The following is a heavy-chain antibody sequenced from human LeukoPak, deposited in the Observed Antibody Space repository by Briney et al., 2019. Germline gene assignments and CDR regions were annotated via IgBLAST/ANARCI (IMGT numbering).Heavy chain of an antibody. CDR3: ARVTLHRPGFTMVRGHDAFDI. Sequence: ASVKVSCKASGYTFTSYGISWVRQAPGQGLEWMGWLSAYNGNTNYAQKLQGRVTMTTDTSTSTAYMELRSLRSDDTAVYYCARVTLHRPGFTMVRGHDAFDIWGQGTMVTVSS. V-gene: IGHV1-18*01. J-gene: IGHJ3*02. CDR2: LSAYNGNT. CDR1: GYTFTSYG. D-gene: IGHD3-10*01.